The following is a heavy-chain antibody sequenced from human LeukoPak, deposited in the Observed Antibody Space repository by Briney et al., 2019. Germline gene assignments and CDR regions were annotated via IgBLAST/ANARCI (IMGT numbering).Heavy chain of an antibody. J-gene: IGHJ4*02. D-gene: IGHD3-22*01. CDR3: ATDYYDSSGYFVATGY. V-gene: IGHV3-30*02. CDR1: GFTFSSYG. CDR2: IRYDGSNK. Sequence: GGSLRLSCAASGFTFSSYGMHWVRQAPGKGLEWVAFIRYDGSNKYYVDSVKGRFTISRDNSKNTLYLQMNSLRAEDTAVYYCATDYYDSSGYFVATGYWGQGTLVTVSS.